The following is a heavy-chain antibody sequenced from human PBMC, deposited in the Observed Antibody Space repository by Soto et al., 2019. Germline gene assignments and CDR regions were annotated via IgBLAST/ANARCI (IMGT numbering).Heavy chain of an antibody. Sequence: EVQLVESGGGLVQHGGSLRLSCAASGFTVSSDYMTWVRQAPGKGLEWVSVITSGGSTYYAASVKGRFAISRDSSKNTLYLQMSSLRAEDTAVYYCARDILGGAYDFWHGGQGTLVTVSS. D-gene: IGHD3-3*01. CDR3: ARDILGGAYDFWH. CDR2: ITSGGST. CDR1: GFTVSSDY. J-gene: IGHJ4*02. V-gene: IGHV3-66*01.